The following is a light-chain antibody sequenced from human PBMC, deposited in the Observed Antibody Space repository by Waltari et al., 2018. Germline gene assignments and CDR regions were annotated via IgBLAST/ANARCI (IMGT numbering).Light chain of an antibody. J-gene: IGLJ1*01. CDR2: EVS. Sequence: QSALTQPASVSGSPGQSITIPCTGTSSDVGGYNYVPWYQQHPGKAPKLMIYEVSNRPSGVSNRFSGSKSGNTASLTISGLQAEDEADYYCSSYTSSSTHYVFGTGTKVTVL. CDR1: SSDVGGYNY. CDR3: SSYTSSSTHYV. V-gene: IGLV2-14*01.